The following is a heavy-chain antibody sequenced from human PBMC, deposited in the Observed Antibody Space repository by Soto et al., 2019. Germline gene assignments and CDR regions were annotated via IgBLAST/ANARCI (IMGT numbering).Heavy chain of an antibody. CDR3: AKETLGGGSFDSGDE. V-gene: IGHV3-33*03. CDR2: IWYDGNTE. Sequence: QVQLVESGGGVVQPGRSLRLSCAASGFLFSNYGIQWVRQAPGKGLEWVGVIWYDGNTEYYADSVKGRFRISRDNSKNTVDLQMPTLRVEDTAVYYCAKETLGGGSFDSGDEWVQGTQVIVSS. D-gene: IGHD1-26*01. CDR1: GFLFSNYG. J-gene: IGHJ4*02.